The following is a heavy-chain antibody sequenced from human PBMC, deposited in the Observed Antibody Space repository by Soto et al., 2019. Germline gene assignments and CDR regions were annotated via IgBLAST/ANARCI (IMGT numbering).Heavy chain of an antibody. D-gene: IGHD3-16*01. CDR3: AEGGGAYDT. V-gene: IGHV1-69*01. CDR1: GGSFSSYS. J-gene: IGHJ5*02. CDR2: IIPMFGTP. Sequence: QVQLVQSGAEVKKPGSSVKVSCKASGGSFSSYSINWMRQAPGQGLEWIGGIIPMFGTPNFAPKFLGRVTLTADESTNTAYMELSRLTSEDTAVYYCAEGGGAYDTWGQETLVTVSS.